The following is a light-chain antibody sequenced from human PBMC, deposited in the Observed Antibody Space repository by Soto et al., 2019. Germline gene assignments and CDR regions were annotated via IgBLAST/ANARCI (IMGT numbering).Light chain of an antibody. J-gene: IGLJ2*01. CDR3: SSYTSSSTQV. Sequence: QYALTQPASVSGSPGQSITISCTGTSSDVGAYDYVSWYQQHPGKAPKLMIYDVTYRPSGVSNRFSGSKSGNTASLTISGLQAEDEADYYCSSYTSSSTQVFGGGTKLTVL. V-gene: IGLV2-14*01. CDR1: SSDVGAYDY. CDR2: DVT.